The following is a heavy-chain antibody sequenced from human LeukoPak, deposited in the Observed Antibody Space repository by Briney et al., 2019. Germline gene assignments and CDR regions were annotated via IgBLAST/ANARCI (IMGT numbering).Heavy chain of an antibody. CDR1: GATFSIYA. V-gene: IGHV1-69*05. Sequence: ASVKVSCKASGATFSIYAISWVRQAPGQGLEWMGGIIPIFGTANYAQKFQGRVTITTDESTSTAYMELSSLRSEDTAVYYCASLSVAARPSVDYWGQGTLVTVSS. J-gene: IGHJ4*02. D-gene: IGHD6-6*01. CDR2: IIPIFGTA. CDR3: ASLSVAARPSVDY.